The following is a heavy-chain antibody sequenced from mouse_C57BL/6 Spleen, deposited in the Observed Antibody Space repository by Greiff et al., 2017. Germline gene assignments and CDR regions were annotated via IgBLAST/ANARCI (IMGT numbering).Heavy chain of an antibody. D-gene: IGHD2-1*01. Sequence: VQLQQSGPELVKPGASVKISCKASGYSFTGYYMNWVKQSPEKSLEWIGEINPSTGGTTYNQKFKAKATLTVDKSSSTAYMQLKSLASEDSAVYYCARNVGAMDYWGQGTSVTVSS. CDR1: GYSFTGYY. CDR3: ARNVGAMDY. V-gene: IGHV1-42*01. CDR2: INPSTGGT. J-gene: IGHJ4*01.